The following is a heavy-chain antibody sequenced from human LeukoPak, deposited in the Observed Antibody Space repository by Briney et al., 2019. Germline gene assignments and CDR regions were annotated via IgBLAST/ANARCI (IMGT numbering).Heavy chain of an antibody. Sequence: SETLSLTCTVSGGSISSSSYYWGWIRQPPGKGLEWIGSIYYSGSTYYNPSLKSRVTISVDTSKNQFSLKLSSVTAADTAVYYCASGGDYGDFSFDYWGQGTLATVSS. J-gene: IGHJ4*02. CDR1: GGSISSSSYY. D-gene: IGHD4-17*01. V-gene: IGHV4-39*01. CDR2: IYYSGST. CDR3: ASGGDYGDFSFDY.